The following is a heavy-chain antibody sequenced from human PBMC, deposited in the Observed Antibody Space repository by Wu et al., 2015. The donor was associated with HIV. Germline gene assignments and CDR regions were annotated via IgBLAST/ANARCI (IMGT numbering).Heavy chain of an antibody. V-gene: IGHV1-2*02. Sequence: QVQLVQSGAEVKKPGSSVKVSCKASGGTFSSYAISWVRQAPGQGLEWMGWINPNSGGTNYAQKFQGRVTMTRDTSISTAYMELSRLRSDDTAVYYCARGDIVVVPAAMLGWFDPWGQGTWVTVSS. J-gene: IGHJ5*02. CDR2: INPNSGGT. CDR3: ARGDIVVVPAAMLGWFDP. CDR1: GGTFSSYA. D-gene: IGHD2-2*01.